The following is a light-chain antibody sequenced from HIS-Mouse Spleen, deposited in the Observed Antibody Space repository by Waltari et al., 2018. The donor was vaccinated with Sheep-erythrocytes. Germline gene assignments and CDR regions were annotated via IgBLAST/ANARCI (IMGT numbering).Light chain of an antibody. V-gene: IGLV2-11*01. CDR1: STDVGGYHY. Sequence: QSALTQPRSVSGSPGQSVTIPCTGTSTDVGGYHYVPWYQQHPGKAPKPMIYDVSKRPSGVPDRFSGSKSGNTASLTISGLQAEDEADYYCCSYAGSYNHVFATGTKVTVL. CDR3: CSYAGSYNHV. J-gene: IGLJ1*01. CDR2: DVS.